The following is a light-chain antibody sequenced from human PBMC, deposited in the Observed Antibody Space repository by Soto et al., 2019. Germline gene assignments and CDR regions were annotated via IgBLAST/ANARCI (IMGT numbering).Light chain of an antibody. CDR1: QSVSSSY. V-gene: IGKV3-20*01. CDR2: GAS. Sequence: EIVLTQSPGTLSLSPGERATLSCRASQSVSSSYLAWYQQKPGQAPRLLIYGASSRATGIPDRFSGSGSGTDFTLTISRLEPEDFAVYYCQLYGSSFMYTFSQGTKLEIK. CDR3: QLYGSSFMYT. J-gene: IGKJ2*01.